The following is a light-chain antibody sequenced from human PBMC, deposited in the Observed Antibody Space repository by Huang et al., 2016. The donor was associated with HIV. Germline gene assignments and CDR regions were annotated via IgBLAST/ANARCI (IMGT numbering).Light chain of an antibody. J-gene: IGKJ1*01. Sequence: EIVMTQSPGTLSVSPGERATLSCRASQSLSDSLAWYQQKPGQAPRLLIYGASTRATSIPARFRGSGSGTDYTLAISSLQSEDFAIYYCQQYNNWPPWTFGQGTKVEIK. V-gene: IGKV3-15*01. CDR1: QSLSDS. CDR3: QQYNNWPPWT. CDR2: GAS.